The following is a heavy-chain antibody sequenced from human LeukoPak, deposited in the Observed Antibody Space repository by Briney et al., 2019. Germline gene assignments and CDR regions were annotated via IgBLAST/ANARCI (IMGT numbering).Heavy chain of an antibody. D-gene: IGHD4-17*01. V-gene: IGHV5-51*01. CDR3: ARHIYGDSDRDYYGMDV. J-gene: IGHJ6*02. Sequence: GESLKISCKASGYSFTSYWIGWVRHLPGKGLEWMGIIDPSDSETRYTPSFQGQVTISVDKSLTTAYLQWSSLKASDTAMYYCARHIYGDSDRDYYGMDVWDQGTTVTVSS. CDR1: GYSFTSYW. CDR2: IDPSDSET.